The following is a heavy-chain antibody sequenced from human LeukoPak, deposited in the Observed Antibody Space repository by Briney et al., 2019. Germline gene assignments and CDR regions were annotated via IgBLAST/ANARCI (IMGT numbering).Heavy chain of an antibody. D-gene: IGHD6-13*01. CDR2: ISGSGGST. CDR3: ASPPDSSSWLIIDY. Sequence: PGGSLRLSCAASGFTFSSYAMSWVRQAPGKGLEWVSAISGSGGSTYYADSVKGRFIISRDNSKNTMYLQMNSLRAEDTAVYYCASPPDSSSWLIIDYWGQGTLVTVSS. V-gene: IGHV3-23*01. J-gene: IGHJ4*02. CDR1: GFTFSSYA.